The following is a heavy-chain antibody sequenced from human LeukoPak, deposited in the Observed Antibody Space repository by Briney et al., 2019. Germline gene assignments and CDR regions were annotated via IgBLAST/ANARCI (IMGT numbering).Heavy chain of an antibody. CDR2: IYSGGTT. CDR3: ASKVTTSY. J-gene: IGHJ4*02. D-gene: IGHD5-12*01. CDR1: GFTVNSNY. Sequence: GGSLRLSCVVSGFTVNSNYMSWVRQAPGKGLEWVSVIYSGGTTNYADSVKGRFIVYRDNSKNTLYLQMNSLRVEDTAVYYCASKVTTSYWGQGTLVTVSS. V-gene: IGHV3-66*01.